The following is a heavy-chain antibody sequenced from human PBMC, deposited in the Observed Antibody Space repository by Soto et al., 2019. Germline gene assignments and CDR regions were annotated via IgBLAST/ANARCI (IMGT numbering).Heavy chain of an antibody. CDR3: AASLRFLEWLLLGYYYYGMDV. J-gene: IGHJ6*02. V-gene: IGHV1-3*01. CDR1: GYTFTSYA. CDR2: INAGNGNT. Sequence: ASVKVSCKASGYTFTSYAMHWVRQAPGQRLEWMGWINAGNGNTKYSQKFQGRVTITRDTSASTAYMELSSLRSEGTAVYYCAASLRFLEWLLLGYYYYGMDVWGQGTTVTVSS. D-gene: IGHD3-3*01.